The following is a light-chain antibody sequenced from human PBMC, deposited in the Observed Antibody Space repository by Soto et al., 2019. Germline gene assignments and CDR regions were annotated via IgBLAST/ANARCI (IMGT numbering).Light chain of an antibody. V-gene: IGKV3-20*01. CDR1: QSVSSSY. CDR3: QQYGSSPLT. Sequence: EIVLTQSPGTLSLSPGERATLSCRASQSVSSSYLAGYQQKPGQAPRLLIYGASSRATGIPDRFSGSGCGTDFTLTISRLEPEAFAVYYCQQYGSSPLTFGGGTKVEIK. J-gene: IGKJ4*01. CDR2: GAS.